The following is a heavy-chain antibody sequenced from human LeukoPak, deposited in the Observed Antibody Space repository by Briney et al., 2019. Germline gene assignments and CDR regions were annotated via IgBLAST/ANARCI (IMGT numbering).Heavy chain of an antibody. D-gene: IGHD3-3*01. CDR1: GYTFTSYG. CDR3: ARDSGEDFWSGYHYFDY. CDR2: ISAYNGNT. J-gene: IGHJ4*02. V-gene: IGHV1-18*01. Sequence: ASVKVSCKASGYTFTSYGIIWVRQAPGQGLEWMGWISAYNGNTNYAQKLQGRVTMTTDTSTSTAYMELRSLRSDDTAVYYCARDSGEDFWSGYHYFDYWGQGTLVTVSS.